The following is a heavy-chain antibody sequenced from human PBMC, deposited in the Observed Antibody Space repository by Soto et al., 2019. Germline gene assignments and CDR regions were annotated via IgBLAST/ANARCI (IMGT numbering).Heavy chain of an antibody. CDR1: GFTFSSYS. V-gene: IGHV3-21*01. D-gene: IGHD2-15*01. J-gene: IGHJ4*02. CDR2: ISSSRSYI. Sequence: WGSLRLSCSASGFTFSSYSMNWVRQAPGRGLEWVSSISSSRSYIYYADSVKGRFTISRDNAKKSLYLQMNRLRAEDTAGYYCARGGVVVVAASDYWGQGTLVTVSS. CDR3: ARGGVVVVAASDY.